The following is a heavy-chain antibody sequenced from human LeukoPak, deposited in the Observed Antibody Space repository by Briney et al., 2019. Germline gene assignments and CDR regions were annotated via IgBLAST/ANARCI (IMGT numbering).Heavy chain of an antibody. CDR1: GVSISSSNSY. CDR2: IYYSGST. J-gene: IGHJ4*02. Sequence: SETLSLTCTVSGVSISSSNSYWGWIRQPPGKGLEWIGSIYYSGSTNYNPSLKSRVTISVDTSKNQFSLKLSSVTAADTAVYYCARYYYDYVWGSYSFDYWGQGTLVTVSS. CDR3: ARYYYDYVWGSYSFDY. D-gene: IGHD3-16*01. V-gene: IGHV4-39*07.